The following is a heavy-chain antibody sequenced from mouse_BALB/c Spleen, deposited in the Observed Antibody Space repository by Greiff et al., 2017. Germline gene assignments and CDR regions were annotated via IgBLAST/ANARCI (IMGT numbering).Heavy chain of an antibody. Sequence: VQLKESGPGLVKPSQSLSLTCTVTGYSITSDYAWNWIRQFPGNKLEWMGYISYSGSTSYNPSLKSRISITRDTSKNQFFLQLNSVTTEDTATYYCAREGYDVWFAYWGQGTLVTVSA. CDR2: ISYSGST. J-gene: IGHJ3*01. CDR1: GYSITSDYA. CDR3: AREGYDVWFAY. V-gene: IGHV3-2*02. D-gene: IGHD2-2*01.